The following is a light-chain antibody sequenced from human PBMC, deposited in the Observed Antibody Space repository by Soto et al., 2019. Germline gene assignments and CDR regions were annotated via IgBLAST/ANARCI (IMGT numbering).Light chain of an antibody. CDR2: AAS. CDR3: QQLNSYPIT. J-gene: IGKJ5*01. Sequence: DIQLTQSPSFLSASVGDRVTITCRASQGISSYLAWYQQKPGKAPKLLIYAASTLQSGVPSRFSGSGSGTEITLTISSLQPEEFATYYCQQLNSYPITFGQGTRREIK. CDR1: QGISSY. V-gene: IGKV1-9*01.